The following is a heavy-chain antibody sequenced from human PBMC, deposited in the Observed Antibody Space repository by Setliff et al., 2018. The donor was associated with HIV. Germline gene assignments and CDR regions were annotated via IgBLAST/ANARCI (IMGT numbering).Heavy chain of an antibody. CDR3: AKDPSVTVTTI. Sequence: ASVKVSCKASGYSFTRYYMNWLRQAPGQGPEWMGWISTYNGNTNYAQKFQGRVTMTTDTSTSTVYMELRSLRSDDTAVYYCAKDPSVTVTTIWGQGTMVTVSS. V-gene: IGHV1-18*04. J-gene: IGHJ3*02. CDR1: GYSFTRYY. CDR2: ISTYNGNT. D-gene: IGHD4-17*01.